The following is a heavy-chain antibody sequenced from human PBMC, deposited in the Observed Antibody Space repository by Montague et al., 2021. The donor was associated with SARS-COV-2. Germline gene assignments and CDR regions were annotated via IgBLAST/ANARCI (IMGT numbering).Heavy chain of an antibody. D-gene: IGHD1-26*01. V-gene: IGHV3-49*03. Sequence: SLRLSCAASGFTFGDYAMSWFRQAPGKGLEWVGFIRSKAYGGTTEYAASVKGRFTISRDDSKSIAYLQMNSLKTEDTAVYYCTRDRYSGSYYMGPFDYWGQGTLVTVPS. CDR2: IRSKAYGGTT. J-gene: IGHJ4*02. CDR1: GFTFGDYA. CDR3: TRDRYSGSYYMGPFDY.